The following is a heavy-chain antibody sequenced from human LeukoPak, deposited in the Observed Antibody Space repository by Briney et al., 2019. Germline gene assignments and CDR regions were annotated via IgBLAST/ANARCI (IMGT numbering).Heavy chain of an antibody. D-gene: IGHD3-10*01. J-gene: IGHJ4*02. Sequence: GASVKVSCKASGYTFTGYYMHWVRQAPGQGLEWMGRINPNSGGTNYAQKFQGRVTMTRDTSISTAYMELSRLRSDDTAVYYCARVRVPYYYGSGTYYMNYWGQGTLVTVSS. V-gene: IGHV1-2*06. CDR1: GYTFTGYY. CDR3: ARVRVPYYYGSGTYYMNY. CDR2: INPNSGGT.